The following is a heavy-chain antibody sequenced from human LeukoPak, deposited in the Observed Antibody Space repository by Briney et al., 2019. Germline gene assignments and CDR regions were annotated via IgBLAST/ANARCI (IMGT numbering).Heavy chain of an antibody. CDR3: ARAAITMVRGARGLLDY. CDR1: XXY. D-gene: IGHD3-10*01. Sequence: XXYXXWIRQPPXXGLEWIGEINHSGSTNYNPSLKSRVTISVDTSKNQFSLKLSSVTAADTAVYYCARAAITMVRGARGLLDYWGQGTLVTVSS. J-gene: IGHJ4*02. CDR2: INHSGST. V-gene: IGHV4-34*01.